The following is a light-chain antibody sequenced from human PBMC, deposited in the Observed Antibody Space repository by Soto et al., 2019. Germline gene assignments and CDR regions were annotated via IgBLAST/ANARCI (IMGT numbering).Light chain of an antibody. CDR1: SSDVGSYNL. J-gene: IGLJ1*01. CDR2: EGS. CDR3: CSYAGSSTYV. Sequence: QSALTQPASVSGSPGQSITISCTGTSSDVGSYNLVSWYQQHPIKAPKLMIYEGSKRPSGVSNRFSGSKSGNTASLTISGLQAEDEADYYCCSYAGSSTYVFRTGTKVTVL. V-gene: IGLV2-23*01.